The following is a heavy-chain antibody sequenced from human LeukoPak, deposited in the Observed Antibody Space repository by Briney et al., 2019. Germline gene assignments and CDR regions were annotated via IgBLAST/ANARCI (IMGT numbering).Heavy chain of an antibody. CDR1: GGSFSGYY. CDR3: ARGGGLNYYYYYMDV. J-gene: IGHJ6*03. CDR2: INHSGST. V-gene: IGHV4-34*01. Sequence: SETLSLTCAVYGGSFSGYYWSWIRQPPGKGLEWIGEINHSGSTNYNPSLKSRVTISVDTSKNQFSLKLSSVTAADTAVYYCARGGGLNYYYYYMDVWGKGTTVTISS. D-gene: IGHD3-16*01.